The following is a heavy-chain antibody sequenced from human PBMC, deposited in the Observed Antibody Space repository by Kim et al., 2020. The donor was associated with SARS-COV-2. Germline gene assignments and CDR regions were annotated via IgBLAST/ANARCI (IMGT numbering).Heavy chain of an antibody. V-gene: IGHV4-39*01. CDR3: ARRGAVGGRGPFDY. D-gene: IGHD6-19*01. J-gene: IGHJ4*01. CDR1: GGSIGNSGYY. CDR2: IYYSGST. Sequence: SETLSLTCTVSGGSIGNSGYYWGWIRQPPGKGLEWIGSIYYSGSTHHNPSLKSRITMSMDTSKNQFSLKLSSVTAADTAVYYCARRGAVGGRGPFDYWG.